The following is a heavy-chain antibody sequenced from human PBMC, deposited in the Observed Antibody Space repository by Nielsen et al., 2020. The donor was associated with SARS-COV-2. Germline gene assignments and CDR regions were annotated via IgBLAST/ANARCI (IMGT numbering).Heavy chain of an antibody. V-gene: IGHV3-20*01. CDR2: INWNGGST. CDR1: GFTFDDYG. Sequence: GESLKISCAASGFTFDDYGMSWVRQAPGTGLEWVSGINWNGGSTGYADSVKGRFTISRDNAKNSLYLQMNSLRAEDTALYHCARDQSETGTARDYWGQGTLVTVSS. CDR3: ARDQSETGTARDY. D-gene: IGHD1-1*01. J-gene: IGHJ4*02.